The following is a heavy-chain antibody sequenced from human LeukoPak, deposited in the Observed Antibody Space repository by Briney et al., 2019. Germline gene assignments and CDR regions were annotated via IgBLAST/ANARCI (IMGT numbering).Heavy chain of an antibody. V-gene: IGHV3-7*01. Sequence: GGSLRLSCAASGFTLSTYWMSWVRQAPGKGLEWVANIKEDASGQYYLDSAKGRFTISRDNARNSLYLQMNSLRAEDTAVYYCARADHGDYGGGYMDVWGKGTTVTVSS. CDR2: IKEDASGQ. J-gene: IGHJ6*03. CDR3: ARADHGDYGGGYMDV. D-gene: IGHD4-17*01. CDR1: GFTLSTYW.